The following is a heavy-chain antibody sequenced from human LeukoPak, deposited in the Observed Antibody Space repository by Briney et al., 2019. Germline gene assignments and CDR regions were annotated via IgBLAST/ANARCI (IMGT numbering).Heavy chain of an antibody. CDR3: ARVDPIVGATKGAFDI. CDR2: IYHSGST. CDR1: GYSISRGYY. J-gene: IGHJ3*02. Sequence: SETLSLTCTVSGYSISRGYYWGWIRQPPGKGLEWIGSIYHSGSTYYNPSLKSRVTISVDRSKNQFSLKLSSVTAADTAVYYCARVDPIVGATKGAFDIWGQGTMVTVSS. V-gene: IGHV4-38-2*02. D-gene: IGHD1-26*01.